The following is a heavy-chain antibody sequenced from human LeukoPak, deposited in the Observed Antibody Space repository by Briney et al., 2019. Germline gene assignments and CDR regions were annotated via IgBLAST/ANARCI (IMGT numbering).Heavy chain of an antibody. CDR2: IYHSGSM. V-gene: IGHV4-38-2*02. CDR1: GYSISSGYY. Sequence: PSETLSLTCTVSGYSISSGYYWGWIRQPPGKGLEWIGSIYHSGSMYYNPSLKSRVTISVDTSKNQFSLKLSSVTAADTAVYYCARLPLYYYDSSGYSLENFDYWGQGTLVTVSS. J-gene: IGHJ4*02. CDR3: ARLPLYYYDSSGYSLENFDY. D-gene: IGHD3-22*01.